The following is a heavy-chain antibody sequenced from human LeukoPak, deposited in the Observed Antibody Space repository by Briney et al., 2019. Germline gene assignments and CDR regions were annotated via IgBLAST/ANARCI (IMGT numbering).Heavy chain of an antibody. CDR1: GGSISSYY. Sequence: SETLSLTCTVSGGSISSYYWGWIRQPPGKGLEWIGSIYYSGSTYYNPSLKSRVTISVDTSENQFSLKLSSVTAADTAVYYCARELRYDNSDSGAFWGQGTVVTVSS. V-gene: IGHV4-39*07. J-gene: IGHJ3*01. CDR3: ARELRYDNSDSGAF. CDR2: IYYSGST. D-gene: IGHD3-22*01.